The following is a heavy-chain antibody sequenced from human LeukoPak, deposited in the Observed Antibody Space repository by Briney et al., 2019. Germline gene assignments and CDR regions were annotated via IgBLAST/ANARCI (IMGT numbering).Heavy chain of an antibody. CDR2: ISGSDGST. V-gene: IGHV3-23*01. D-gene: IGHD3-9*01. CDR3: AKDVNDILTGPPDY. J-gene: IGHJ4*02. Sequence: GGSLRLSCAASGFTFSSYAMSWVRQAPGKGLEWVSAISGSDGSTYYADSVKGRFTISRDNSKNTLYLQMNSLRAEGTAVYYCAKDVNDILTGPPDYWGQGTLVTVSS. CDR1: GFTFSSYA.